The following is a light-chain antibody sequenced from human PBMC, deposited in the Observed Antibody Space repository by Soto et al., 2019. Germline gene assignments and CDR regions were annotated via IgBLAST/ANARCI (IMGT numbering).Light chain of an antibody. J-gene: IGLJ1*01. Sequence: QSALTQPRSVSGSPGQSVTISCTVTSSDVGGYDFVSWYQQHPGKAPKLIIYDVSKRPSGVPGRFSGSKSGDTASLTISGLQAEDEADYYCCSYADSYVFGTGTKVTVL. CDR2: DVS. CDR1: SSDVGGYDF. V-gene: IGLV2-11*01. CDR3: CSYADSYV.